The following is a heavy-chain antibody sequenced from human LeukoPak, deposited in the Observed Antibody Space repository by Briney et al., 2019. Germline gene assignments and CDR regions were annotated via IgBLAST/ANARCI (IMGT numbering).Heavy chain of an antibody. D-gene: IGHD3-10*01. J-gene: IGHJ6*03. CDR1: GGSISSSNW. CDR2: IYHSGNT. V-gene: IGHV4-4*02. CDR3: AREQASFDYYYYYMDV. Sequence: SETLSLTCAVSGGSISSSNWWSWVRQPPGKGLEWIGEIYHSGNTNYNPSLKSRVTISVDKSKNQFSLKLSSVTAAYTAVYYWAREQASFDYYYYYMDVWGRETTVTVSS.